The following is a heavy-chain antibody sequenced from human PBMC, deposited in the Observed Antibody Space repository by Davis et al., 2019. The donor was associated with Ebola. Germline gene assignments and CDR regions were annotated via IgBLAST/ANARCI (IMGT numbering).Heavy chain of an antibody. Sequence: ASVKVSCKASGYTFTSYDINWVRQAPGQGLEWMGGIIPIFGTANYAQKLQGRVTMTTDTSTSTAYMELRSLRSDDTAVYYCARDRGHCSSTSCYTLTRWFDPWGQGTLVTVSS. CDR3: ARDRGHCSSTSCYTLTRWFDP. D-gene: IGHD2-2*02. CDR2: IIPIFGTA. V-gene: IGHV1-18*01. J-gene: IGHJ5*02. CDR1: GYTFTSYD.